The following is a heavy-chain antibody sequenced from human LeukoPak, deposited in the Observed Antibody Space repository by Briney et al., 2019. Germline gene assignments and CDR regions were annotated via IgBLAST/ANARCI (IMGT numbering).Heavy chain of an antibody. V-gene: IGHV1-18*01. CDR3: AREVVVTAPDAFDI. CDR2: ISAYNGNT. D-gene: IGHD2-21*02. Sequence: ASVKVSCKTSGYTFTNNWMHWVRQAPGQGLEWMGWISAYNGNTNYAQKLQGRVTMTTDTSTSTAYMELRSLRSDDTAVYYCAREVVVTAPDAFDIWGQGTMVTVSS. CDR1: GYTFTNNW. J-gene: IGHJ3*02.